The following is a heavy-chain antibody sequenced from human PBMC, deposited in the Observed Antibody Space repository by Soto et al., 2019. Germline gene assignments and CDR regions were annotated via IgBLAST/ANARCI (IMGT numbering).Heavy chain of an antibody. V-gene: IGHV4-59*12. D-gene: IGHD5-12*01. CDR1: GDSISSYY. CDR2: IYYTGST. Sequence: SETLSLTCTVSGDSISSYYWSWIRQPPGKGLEWVGDIYYTGSTNYNPALKSRATISLDTSKNQVSLKLSSVTAADTAVYYCARSFYSGYDYRLGWGQGTLVTVSS. J-gene: IGHJ4*02. CDR3: ARSFYSGYDYRLG.